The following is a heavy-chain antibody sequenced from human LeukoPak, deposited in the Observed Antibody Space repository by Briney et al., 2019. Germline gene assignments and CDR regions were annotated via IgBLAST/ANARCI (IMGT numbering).Heavy chain of an antibody. CDR1: GYTFNSYS. CDR2: INTDTGNP. CDR3: AREVLRFDY. J-gene: IGHJ4*02. V-gene: IGHV7-4-1*02. Sequence: ASVKVSCKASGYTFNSYSINWVRQAPGQGLEWMGWINTDTGNPTYAQGFTGWFVFSLDTSVSTAYLQISSLKADDTAFYYCAREVLRFDYWGQGTLVTVSS. D-gene: IGHD2-15*01.